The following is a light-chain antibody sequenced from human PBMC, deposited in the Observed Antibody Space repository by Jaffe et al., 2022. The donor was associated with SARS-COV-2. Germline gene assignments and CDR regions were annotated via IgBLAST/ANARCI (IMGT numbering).Light chain of an antibody. J-gene: IGKJ4*01. CDR2: GAS. Sequence: EIVLRQSPATLSVSPGERATLFCRASQSVSSKLAWYQQKPGQAPRLLIHGASTRATGVPARFSGSGSGTDFTLTISSLQSEDFAVYYCQQYNNWPPLTFGGGTKVDIK. V-gene: IGKV3-15*01. CDR3: QQYNNWPPLT. CDR1: QSVSSK.